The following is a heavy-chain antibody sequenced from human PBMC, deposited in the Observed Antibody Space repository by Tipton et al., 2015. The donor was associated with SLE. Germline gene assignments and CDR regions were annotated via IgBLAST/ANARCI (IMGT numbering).Heavy chain of an antibody. V-gene: IGHV4-59*01. D-gene: IGHD6-13*01. J-gene: IGHJ6*02. Sequence: TLSLTCTVSVGSISSYYWSWIRQPPGKGLEWIGYIYYSGSTNYNPSLKSRVTISVDTSKNQFSLKLSSVTAADTAVYYCARAPIAAPTRYYYGMDVWDRGTTVTVSS. CDR3: ARAPIAAPTRYYYGMDV. CDR2: IYYSGST. CDR1: VGSISSYY.